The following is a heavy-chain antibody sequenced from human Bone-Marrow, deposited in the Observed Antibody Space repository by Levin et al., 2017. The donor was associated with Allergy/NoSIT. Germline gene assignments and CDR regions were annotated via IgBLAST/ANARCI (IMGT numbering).Heavy chain of an antibody. CDR1: GFTFRNFG. J-gene: IGHJ6*02. CDR3: AKPLNSGSYTYGFHV. V-gene: IGHV3-30*18. D-gene: IGHD1-26*01. Sequence: PGGSLRLSCEASGFTFRNFGMHWVRQAPGKGLEWVGVISSDGNKKNYVDSMQGRFAISRDNAKNMLYLQMNSLRVDDTAVYYCAKPLNSGSYTYGFHVWGLGTTVTVSS. CDR2: ISSDGNKK.